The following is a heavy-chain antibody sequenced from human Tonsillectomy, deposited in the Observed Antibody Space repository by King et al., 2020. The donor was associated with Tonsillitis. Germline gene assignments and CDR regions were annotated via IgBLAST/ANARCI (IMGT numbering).Heavy chain of an antibody. CDR2: ISGSGVST. CDR3: ASATGSSGNLNYFDF. Sequence: EVQLVESGGGLVQPGGSLRLSCAASGFTFSSYAMNWVRQSPGKGLEWVSSISGSGVSTNYAGSVKGRLPNSRDNSKNTLYLQMNSLRVEDTAVYYCASATGSSGNLNYFDFWGQGTLVTVSS. D-gene: IGHD3-22*01. J-gene: IGHJ4*02. V-gene: IGHV3-23*04. CDR1: GFTFSSYA.